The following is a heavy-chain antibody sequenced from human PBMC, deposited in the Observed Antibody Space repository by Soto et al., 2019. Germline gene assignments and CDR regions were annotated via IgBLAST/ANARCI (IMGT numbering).Heavy chain of an antibody. CDR2: VSGYSGHS. J-gene: IGHJ6*02. D-gene: IGHD6-6*01. V-gene: IGHV1-18*01. CDR1: NETLTTYG. Sequence: QVHLVQSGAEVKKPGASVKVSCKASNETLTTYGISWVRQAPGQGLEWMGWVSGYSGHSSSAQEFQDRVIMTTDTSTNTAYMELRSLTSDDSAVYFCARDSSSSGYYYGMDVWGQGTTVTVPS. CDR3: ARDSSSSGYYYGMDV.